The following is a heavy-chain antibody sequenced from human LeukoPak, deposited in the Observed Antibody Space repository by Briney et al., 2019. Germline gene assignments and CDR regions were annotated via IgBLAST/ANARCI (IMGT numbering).Heavy chain of an antibody. CDR3: AKTLNMVRGVTTDY. D-gene: IGHD3-10*01. CDR1: GFTFSSYG. Sequence: GSLRLSCAASGFTFSSYGMHWVRQAPGKGLEWVAFIRSDGNNKYYADSVKGRFTISRDNSKNTLYLQMNSLRAEDTAVYYCAKTLNMVRGVTTDYWGQGTLVTVSS. CDR2: IRSDGNNK. V-gene: IGHV3-30*02. J-gene: IGHJ4*02.